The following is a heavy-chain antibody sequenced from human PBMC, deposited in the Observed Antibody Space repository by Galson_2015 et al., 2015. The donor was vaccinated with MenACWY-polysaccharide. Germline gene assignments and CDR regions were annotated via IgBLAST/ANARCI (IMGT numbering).Heavy chain of an antibody. CDR1: GFTFSSYA. Sequence: SLRLSCAASGFTFSSYAIHWVRQAPGKGLEWVAIISYDGSNKYYADSVKGQFTISRDNSKNTMYLQMNSLKSDDTAVYHCARTYCSRTTCYGMDVWGQGTTVTVSS. J-gene: IGHJ6*02. D-gene: IGHD2/OR15-2a*01. V-gene: IGHV3-30-3*01. CDR3: ARTYCSRTTCYGMDV. CDR2: ISYDGSNK.